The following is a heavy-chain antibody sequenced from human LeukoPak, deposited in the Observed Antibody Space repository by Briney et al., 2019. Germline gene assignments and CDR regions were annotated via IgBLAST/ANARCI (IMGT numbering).Heavy chain of an antibody. CDR3: AKDGLWTNVDIVATSYFDY. D-gene: IGHD5-12*01. Sequence: GGSLRLSCAASGFTFSSCAMSWVRQAPGKGLEWVSAISGSGGSTYYADSVKGRFTISRDNSKNTLYLQMNSLRAEDTAVYYCAKDGLWTNVDIVATSYFDYWGQGTLVTVSS. CDR1: GFTFSSCA. CDR2: ISGSGGST. J-gene: IGHJ4*02. V-gene: IGHV3-23*01.